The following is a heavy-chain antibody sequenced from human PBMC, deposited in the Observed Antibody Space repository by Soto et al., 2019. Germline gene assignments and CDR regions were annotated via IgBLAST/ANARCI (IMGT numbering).Heavy chain of an antibody. CDR3: ARVTGNDCSGGSCTSKYYYYMDV. D-gene: IGHD2-15*01. CDR2: INHSGST. CDR1: GGSFSGYY. Sequence: SETLSLTCAVYGGSFSGYYWSWIRQPPGKGLEWIGEINHSGSTNYNPSLKSRVTISVDTSKNQFSLKLSSVTAADTAVYYCARVTGNDCSGGSCTSKYYYYMDVWGKGTTVTVSS. V-gene: IGHV4-34*01. J-gene: IGHJ6*03.